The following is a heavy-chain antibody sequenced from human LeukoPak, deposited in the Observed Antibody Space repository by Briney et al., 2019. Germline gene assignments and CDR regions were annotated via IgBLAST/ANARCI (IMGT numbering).Heavy chain of an antibody. CDR1: GFTFSNYE. CDR2: IKQDGSEK. J-gene: IGHJ4*02. V-gene: IGHV3-7*05. D-gene: IGHD5-18*01. Sequence: PGGSLRRSCAASGFTFSNYEMNWVRQAPGKGLEWVANIKQDGSEKYYVDSVKGRFTISRDNAKNSLYLQMNSLRAEDTAVYYCARVGYTYGYSLLDYWGQGTLVTVSS. CDR3: ARVGYTYGYSLLDY.